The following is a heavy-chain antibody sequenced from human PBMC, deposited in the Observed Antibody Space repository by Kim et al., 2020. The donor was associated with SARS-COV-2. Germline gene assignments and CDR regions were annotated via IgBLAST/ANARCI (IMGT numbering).Heavy chain of an antibody. J-gene: IGHJ5*02. Sequence: SETLSLTCSVSGDSIRSGGYYWSWIRQHPGKGLEWIGYIYYSGTTYYNPSLKSRATISVDTSKNQFSLKLSSVTAADTAIYYCARYHDILTGYRFDPWGQGTLVTVSS. CDR3: ARYHDILTGYRFDP. V-gene: IGHV4-31*03. D-gene: IGHD3-9*01. CDR2: IYYSGTT. CDR1: GDSIRSGGYY.